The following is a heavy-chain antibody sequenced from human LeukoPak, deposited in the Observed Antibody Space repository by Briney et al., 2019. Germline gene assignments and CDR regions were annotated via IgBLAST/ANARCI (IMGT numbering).Heavy chain of an antibody. J-gene: IGHJ4*02. CDR2: IIPIFGTA. D-gene: IGHD2-2*01. Sequence: GASVKVSCKAAGGTFSIYAISWVRQAPGQGLEWMGGIIPIFGTANYAQKFQGRVTITADESTSTAYMELSSLRSEDTAVYYCATHGRGYCRSTSCHYFDYWGQGTLVTVSS. CDR1: GGTFSIYA. CDR3: ATHGRGYCRSTSCHYFDY. V-gene: IGHV1-69*13.